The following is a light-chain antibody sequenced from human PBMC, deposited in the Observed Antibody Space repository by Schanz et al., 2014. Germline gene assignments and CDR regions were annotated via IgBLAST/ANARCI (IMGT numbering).Light chain of an antibody. CDR3: SSNGGVNIYV. V-gene: IGLV2-8*01. CDR1: SSDVGSYDY. CDR2: NVN. J-gene: IGLJ1*01. Sequence: QSALIQPPSVSGSPGQSVTISCTGTSSDVGSYDYVSWYQQHPGTVPKPMIYNVNTRPSGVPDRFSGSKSGNTASLTVSGLQAEDEADYYCSSNGGVNIYVFGTGTKLTVL.